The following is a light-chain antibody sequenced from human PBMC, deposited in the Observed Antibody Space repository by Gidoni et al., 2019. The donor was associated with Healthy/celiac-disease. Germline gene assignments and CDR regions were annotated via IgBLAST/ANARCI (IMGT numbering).Light chain of an antibody. Sequence: QSALTQPPSASASPGQSVTISCTGTSSYVGGYNYVSWYQQHPGKAPKLMIYEVSKRPSGVPDRFSGSKSGNTASLTVSGLQAEDEADYYCSSYAGSNNLVVFGGGTKLTVL. CDR2: EVS. CDR3: SSYAGSNNLVV. J-gene: IGLJ2*01. CDR1: SSYVGGYNY. V-gene: IGLV2-8*01.